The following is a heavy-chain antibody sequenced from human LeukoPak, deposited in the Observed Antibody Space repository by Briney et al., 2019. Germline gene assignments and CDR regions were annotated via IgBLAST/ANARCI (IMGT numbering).Heavy chain of an antibody. CDR2: ISSSASTI. CDR3: ARGAVAGLYYFDF. D-gene: IGHD6-19*01. V-gene: IGHV3-48*04. Sequence: GGSLRLSCAVSGLTFSSNWMNWVRQAPGKGLGWVSYISSSASTIYYADSVKGRVTISRDNAKNSLYLQMNSLRAEDTAVYYCARGAVAGLYYFDFWGQGTLVTVSS. J-gene: IGHJ4*02. CDR1: GLTFSSNW.